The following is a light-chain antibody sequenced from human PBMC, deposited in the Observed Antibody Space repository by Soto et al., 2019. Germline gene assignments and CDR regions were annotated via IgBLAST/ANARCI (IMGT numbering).Light chain of an antibody. CDR2: VEGSGSY. CDR3: VTCDSNTRV. V-gene: IGLV4-60*03. CDR1: SGHSSYI. J-gene: IGLJ2*01. Sequence: QTVLTQSSSASASLGSSVRLTCTLSSGHSSYIIAWHQQQPGKAPRYLMKVEGSGSYNKGSGVPDRFSGSSSGADRYLTISNLQSEDEADYYCVTCDSNTRVFGGGTQLTAL.